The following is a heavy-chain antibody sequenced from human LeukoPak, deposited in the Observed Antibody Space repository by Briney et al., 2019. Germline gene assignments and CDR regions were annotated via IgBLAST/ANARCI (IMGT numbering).Heavy chain of an antibody. CDR3: ARDREDGYSSFDY. J-gene: IGHJ4*02. D-gene: IGHD5-24*01. CDR1: GGTFSSHA. Sequence: SVKVSCKASGGTFSSHAISWVRQAPGQGLEWMGGIIPIFGTANYAQKFQGRVTITADESTSTAYMELSSLRSEDTAVYYCARDREDGYSSFDYWGQGTLVTVSS. V-gene: IGHV1-69*13. CDR2: IIPIFGTA.